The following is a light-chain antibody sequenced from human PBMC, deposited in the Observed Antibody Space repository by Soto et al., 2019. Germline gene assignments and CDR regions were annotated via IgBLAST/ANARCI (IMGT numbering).Light chain of an antibody. CDR1: KIISRY. J-gene: IGKJ1*01. CDR2: GAS. V-gene: IGKV1-8*01. Sequence: GNTVAIACRTSKIISRYLGWYQQRPGEAPKLLIYGASTMQSGVPSRFSGSGSGTDFTLTIRRLEPEDFAVYYCHQYDSSPVTFGRGTKVDIK. CDR3: HQYDSSPVT.